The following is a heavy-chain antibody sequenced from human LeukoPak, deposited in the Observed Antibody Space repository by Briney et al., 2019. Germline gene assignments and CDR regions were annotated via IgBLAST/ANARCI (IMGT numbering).Heavy chain of an antibody. D-gene: IGHD2-2*01. Sequence: GGSLRLSCAASVITFSSYGMTWVRQAPGKGLEWVAIILYDGSKNCYVESVKGRFTISRDKSKNTLYLQMNSLRAEDTAVYYCAKEWGTYCSSTSCSDAFDIWGQGTMVTVSS. V-gene: IGHV3-30*18. CDR1: VITFSSYG. CDR3: AKEWGTYCSSTSCSDAFDI. CDR2: ILYDGSKN. J-gene: IGHJ3*02.